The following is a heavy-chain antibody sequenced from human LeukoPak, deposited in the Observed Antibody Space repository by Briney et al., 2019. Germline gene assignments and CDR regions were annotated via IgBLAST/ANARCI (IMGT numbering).Heavy chain of an antibody. J-gene: IGHJ5*02. CDR2: ISSSSSTI. CDR3: ARDGYSYGSRWFDP. V-gene: IGHV3-48*04. D-gene: IGHD5-18*01. Sequence: GGSLRLSCAASGFTFSSYSMNWVRQAPGKGLEWVSYISSSSSTIYYADSVKGRFTISRDNAKNSLYLQMNSLRAEDTAVYYCARDGYSYGSRWFDPWGQGTLVTVSS. CDR1: GFTFSSYS.